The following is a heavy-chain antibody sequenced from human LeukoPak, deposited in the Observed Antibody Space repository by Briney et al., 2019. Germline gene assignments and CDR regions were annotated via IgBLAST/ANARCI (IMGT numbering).Heavy chain of an antibody. D-gene: IGHD3-22*01. CDR1: GFTFANYA. CDR3: AKGLGYSPATLYDY. Sequence: GGSLRLFCAASGFTFANYATSWVRQAPGRGLEWVSTIGGGANTYHADSVQGRFTISRDNSKNTLYLQMNSLRAEDTAVYYCAKGLGYSPATLYDYWGQGTLVTVSS. V-gene: IGHV3-23*01. J-gene: IGHJ4*02. CDR2: IGGGANT.